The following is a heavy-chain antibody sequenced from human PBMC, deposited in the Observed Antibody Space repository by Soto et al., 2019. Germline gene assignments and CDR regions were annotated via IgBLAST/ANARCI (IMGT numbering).Heavy chain of an antibody. Sequence: ASVKVSCKASGYTFTGYYMHWVRQAPGQGLEWMGWINPNSGGTNYAQKFQGWVTMTRDTSKNQFSLKLSSVTAADTAVYYCARDRYDSSGYYYEDYYYGMDVWGQGTTVTV. CDR2: INPNSGGT. D-gene: IGHD3-22*01. CDR1: GYTFTGYY. J-gene: IGHJ6*02. V-gene: IGHV1-2*04. CDR3: ARDRYDSSGYYYEDYYYGMDV.